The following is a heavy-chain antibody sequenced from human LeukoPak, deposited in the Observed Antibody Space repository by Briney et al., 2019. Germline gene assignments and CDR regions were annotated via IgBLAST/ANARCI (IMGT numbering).Heavy chain of an antibody. CDR3: ATFTYYYGSGSYFPDY. CDR1: GFTFSSNA. V-gene: IGHV3-23*01. D-gene: IGHD3-10*01. Sequence: GRSLRLSCAASGFTFSSNAMSWVRQAPGKGLEWVSGISGSGGSTYYADSVKGRLTISRDNSKNTLYLQMNSLRAEDTAVYYCATFTYYYGSGSYFPDYWGQGTLVTVSS. J-gene: IGHJ4*02. CDR2: ISGSGGST.